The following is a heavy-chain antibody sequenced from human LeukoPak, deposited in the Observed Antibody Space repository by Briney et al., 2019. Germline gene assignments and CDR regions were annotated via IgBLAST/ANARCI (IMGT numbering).Heavy chain of an antibody. Sequence: GGSQRLSCVASRITFRHHAMNWVRQAPGKGLEWVSSIFDSGAPSYYSDSVKGRFTISRDNSRDTFYLQMENLRAEDSATYYCTKAVGGGRDAYDVWGQGTRVIVSS. CDR1: RITFRHHA. J-gene: IGHJ3*01. CDR2: IFDSGAPS. V-gene: IGHV3-23*01. D-gene: IGHD3-16*01. CDR3: TKAVGGGRDAYDV.